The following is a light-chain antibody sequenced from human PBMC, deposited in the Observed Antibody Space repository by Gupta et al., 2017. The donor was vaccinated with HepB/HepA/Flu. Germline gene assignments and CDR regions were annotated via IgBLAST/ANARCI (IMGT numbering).Light chain of an antibody. V-gene: IGLV2-14*01. J-gene: IGLJ1*01. CDR1: SNDIGRHSY. CDR3: SALASVDF. Sequence: HSALTQPASVSGSPGQSITISCTGSSNDIGRHSYVSWYQQYPGGAPKLILSEVTNRPSGVSDRFSGSKSGNTASLTISALKPEDEADYYCSALASVDFFGTGTHVTVL. CDR2: EVT.